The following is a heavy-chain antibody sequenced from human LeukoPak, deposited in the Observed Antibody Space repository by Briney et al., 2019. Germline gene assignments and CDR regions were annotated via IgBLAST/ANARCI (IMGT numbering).Heavy chain of an antibody. V-gene: IGHV3-30*02. D-gene: IGHD1-26*01. CDR2: IRYDGSNK. CDR3: AKTPRGARGYFDY. J-gene: IGHJ4*02. CDR1: GFTVSGNY. Sequence: GGSLRLSCAASGFTVSGNYMSWVRQAPGKGLEWVAFIRYDGSNKYYADSVKGRFTISRDNSKNTLYLQMNGLRAEDTAVYYCAKTPRGARGYFDYWGQGTLVTVSS.